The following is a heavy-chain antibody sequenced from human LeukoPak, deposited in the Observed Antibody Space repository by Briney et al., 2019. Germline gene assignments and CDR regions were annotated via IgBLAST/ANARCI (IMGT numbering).Heavy chain of an antibody. J-gene: IGHJ4*02. V-gene: IGHV3-49*03. CDR1: GFTFDDYA. CDR2: IRSKAFGGTP. CDR3: TRNTVTVHFDY. Sequence: GGSLRLSCSASGFTFDDYAVSWLRQAPGKGLEWVGFIRSKAFGGTPEYAASVRGRFTISRDDSKSIAYLQMNSLKTEDTAVYYCTRNTVTVHFDYWSQGTLVTVSS. D-gene: IGHD4-17*01.